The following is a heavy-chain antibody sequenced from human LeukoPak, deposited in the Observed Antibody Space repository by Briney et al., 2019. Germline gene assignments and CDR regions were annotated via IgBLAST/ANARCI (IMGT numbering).Heavy chain of an antibody. CDR2: ISYDGSNK. CDR3: ARLSYGDYLRMAYFDH. CDR1: GFTFSSYA. Sequence: GGSLRLSCAASGFTFSSYAMHWVRQAPGKGLEWVAVISYDGSNKYYADSVKGRFTISRDNSKNTLYLQMNSLRAEDTAVYYCARLSYGDYLRMAYFDHWGQGTLVTVSS. V-gene: IGHV3-30*04. D-gene: IGHD4-17*01. J-gene: IGHJ4*02.